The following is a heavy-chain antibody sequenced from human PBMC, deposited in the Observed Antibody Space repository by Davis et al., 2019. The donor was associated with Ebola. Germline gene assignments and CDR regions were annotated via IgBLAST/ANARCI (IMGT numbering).Heavy chain of an antibody. CDR2: ISAYNGNT. Sequence: ASVKVSCKASGYTFTSYGISWVRQAPGQGLEWMGWISAYNGNTNYAQKLQGRVTITRDTSASTAYMELSSLRSEDTAVYYCAGSNYFGYWGQGTLVTLSS. J-gene: IGHJ4*02. CDR1: GYTFTSYG. V-gene: IGHV1-18*01. CDR3: AGSNYFGY. D-gene: IGHD4-11*01.